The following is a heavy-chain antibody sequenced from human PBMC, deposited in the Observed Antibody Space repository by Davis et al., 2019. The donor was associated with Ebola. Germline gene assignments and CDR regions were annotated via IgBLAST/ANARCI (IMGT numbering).Heavy chain of an antibody. CDR1: GYTFTTYG. CDR2: VNPNSGNT. V-gene: IGHV1-8*01. CDR3: ARGWGNSLGNDF. D-gene: IGHD4-23*01. Sequence: ASVQVSCKASGYTFTTYGINWVRQAPGQGRAWMGWVNPNSGNTGYAQKFRGRVTMTRNTSINTAYMELSSLTSADTAVYYCARGWGNSLGNDFWGQGTLVTVSS. J-gene: IGHJ4*02.